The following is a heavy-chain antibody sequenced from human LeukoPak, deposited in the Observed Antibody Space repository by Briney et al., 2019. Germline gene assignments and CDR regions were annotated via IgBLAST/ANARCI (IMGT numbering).Heavy chain of an antibody. CDR3: ARYPTMVRGRHNP. V-gene: IGHV4-39*07. Sequence: PSETLSLTCTVSGGSISSSSYFWGWIRQPPGKGLEWIGSIYYSGSTYYNPSLTSRVTISVDTSKNQFSLKLSSVTAADTAVYYCARYPTMVRGRHNPWGQGTLVTVSS. CDR1: GGSISSSSYF. J-gene: IGHJ5*02. D-gene: IGHD3-10*01. CDR2: IYYSGST.